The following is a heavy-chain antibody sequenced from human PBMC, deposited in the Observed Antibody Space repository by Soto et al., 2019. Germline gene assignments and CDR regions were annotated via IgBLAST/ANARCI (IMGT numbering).Heavy chain of an antibody. CDR2: IKDDGSEK. J-gene: IGHJ4*02. Sequence: EVQLVESGGGLVQPGGSLRLSCAASGFIFSNFWMSWVRQAPGKGLEWVANIKDDGSEKYHVDSVKGRFTISRDNVKNLMYLQMDSLRAEETAVYKCVRGGSHSFDYCGQGTLVTVSS. CDR3: VRGGSHSFDY. V-gene: IGHV3-7*05. D-gene: IGHD1-26*01. CDR1: GFIFSNFW.